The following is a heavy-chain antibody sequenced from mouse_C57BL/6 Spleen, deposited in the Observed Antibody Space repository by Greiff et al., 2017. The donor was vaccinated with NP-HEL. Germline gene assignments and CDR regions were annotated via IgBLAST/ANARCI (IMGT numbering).Heavy chain of an antibody. CDR1: GYTFTSYW. D-gene: IGHD1-1*01. J-gene: IGHJ4*01. V-gene: IGHV1-55*01. CDR3: ARGSYYYGSSYYAMDY. Sequence: VQLQQSGAELVKPGASVKMSCKASGYTFTSYWITWVKQRPGQGLEWIRDIYPGSGSTNYNEKFKSKATLTVDTSSSTAYMQLSSLTSEDSAVYYCARGSYYYGSSYYAMDYWGQGTSVTVSS. CDR2: IYPGSGST.